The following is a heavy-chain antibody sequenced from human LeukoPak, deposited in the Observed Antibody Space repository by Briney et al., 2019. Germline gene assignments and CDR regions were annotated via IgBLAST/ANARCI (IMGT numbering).Heavy chain of an antibody. V-gene: IGHV4-4*07. Sequence: SETLSLTCAVYGGSFSGYYWSWIRQPAGKGLEWIGRIYTSGSTNYNPSLKSRVTISVDTSKNQFSLKLSSVTAADTAVYYCAREDDFWSGFYYMDVWGKGTTVTVSS. CDR1: GGSFSGYY. CDR2: IYTSGST. D-gene: IGHD3-3*01. CDR3: AREDDFWSGFYYMDV. J-gene: IGHJ6*03.